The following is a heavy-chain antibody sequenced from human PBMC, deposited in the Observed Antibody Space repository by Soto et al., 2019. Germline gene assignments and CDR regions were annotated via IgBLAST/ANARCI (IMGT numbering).Heavy chain of an antibody. V-gene: IGHV4-61*01. CDR1: GGSVSSGSYY. Sequence: PPETLSPTCTVSGGSVSSGSYYWSWLRQPPGKGLEWIGYIYYRGSTNYNPSLKSRVTISVATSKTQFSLKLISVTAADTAVYYCAIVPLRGGFGSWGQGTLVTVSS. CDR3: AIVPLRGGFGS. J-gene: IGHJ4*02. CDR2: IYYRGST. D-gene: IGHD4-17*01.